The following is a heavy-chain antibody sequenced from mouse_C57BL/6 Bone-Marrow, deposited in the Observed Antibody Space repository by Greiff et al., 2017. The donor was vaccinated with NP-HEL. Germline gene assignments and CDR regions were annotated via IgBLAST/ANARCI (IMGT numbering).Heavy chain of an antibody. CDR3: ARKTD. CDR2: IWPGGGT. V-gene: IGHV2-9-1*01. Sequence: VKLVESGPGLVAPSPSLSITCTVSGFSLTSYAISWVRQPPGKGLEWLGVIWPGGGTNYNSALKSRLSISKDNSKSQVFLKMNSLQTDGTARYYCARKTDWGQGTLVTVSA. CDR1: GFSLTSYA. J-gene: IGHJ3*01.